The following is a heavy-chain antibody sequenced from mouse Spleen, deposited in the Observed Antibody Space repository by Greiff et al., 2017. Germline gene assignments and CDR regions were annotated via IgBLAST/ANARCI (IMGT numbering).Heavy chain of an antibody. V-gene: IGHV1-62-2*01. CDR1: GYTFTEYT. CDR3: VRHEGHYYGSSYEIWFAY. CDR2: FYPGSGSI. Sequence: QVQLQQSGAELVKPGASVKLSCKASGYTFTEYTIHWVKQRSGQGLEWIGWFYPGSGSIKYNEKFKDKATLTADKSSSTVYMELSRLTSEDSAVYFCVRHEGHYYGSSYEIWFAYWGQGTLVTVSA. J-gene: IGHJ3*01. D-gene: IGHD1-1*01.